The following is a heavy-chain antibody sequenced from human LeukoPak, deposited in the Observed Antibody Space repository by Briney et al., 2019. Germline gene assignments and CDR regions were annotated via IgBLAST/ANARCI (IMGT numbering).Heavy chain of an antibody. J-gene: IGHJ4*02. CDR1: GGTFSSYA. Sequence: ASVKVSCKASGGTFSSYAISWVRQAPGQGLEWMGWINPNSGGTNYAQKFQGRVTMTRDTSISTAYMELSRLRSDDTAVYYCAESGIAAAGSLDYWGQGTLVTVSS. D-gene: IGHD6-13*01. CDR2: INPNSGGT. V-gene: IGHV1-2*02. CDR3: AESGIAAAGSLDY.